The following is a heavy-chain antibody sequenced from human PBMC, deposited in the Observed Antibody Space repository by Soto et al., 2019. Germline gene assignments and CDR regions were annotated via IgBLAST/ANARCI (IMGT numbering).Heavy chain of an antibody. CDR3: ARRSRRISAPAKEPKSRCFDP. D-gene: IGHD6-13*01. J-gene: IGHJ5*02. Sequence: QVQLQQWGAGLLKPSETLSLTCAVYGGSFSGYYWSWIRQPPGKGLEWIGEINHSGSTNYNPSLNRRFTTSLYPSHHQFSLNLSSVPAADTPVYYSARRSRRISAPAKEPKSRCFDPWGQGTLVTVSS. V-gene: IGHV4-34*01. CDR1: GGSFSGYY. CDR2: INHSGST.